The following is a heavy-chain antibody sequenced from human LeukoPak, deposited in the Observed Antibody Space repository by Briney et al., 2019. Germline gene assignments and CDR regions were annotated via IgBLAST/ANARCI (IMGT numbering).Heavy chain of an antibody. V-gene: IGHV4-34*01. Sequence: PSETLSLTCAVYGGSFSGYYWSWIRQPPGEGLEWIGEINHSGSTNYNPSLKSRVTISVDTSKNQFSLKLSSVTAADTAVYYCARVHSSGWYPWGQGTLVTVSS. D-gene: IGHD6-19*01. CDR3: ARVHSSGWYP. CDR1: GGSFSGYY. CDR2: INHSGST. J-gene: IGHJ5*02.